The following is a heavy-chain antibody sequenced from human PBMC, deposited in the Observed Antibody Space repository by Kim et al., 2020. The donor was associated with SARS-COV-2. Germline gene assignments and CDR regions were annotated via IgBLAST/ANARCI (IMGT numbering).Heavy chain of an antibody. V-gene: IGHV4-31*03. D-gene: IGHD4-17*01. J-gene: IGHJ6*02. CDR1: GGSISSGGYY. Sequence: SETLSLTCTVSGGSISSGGYYWSWIRQHPGKGLEWIGYIYYSGSTYYNPSLKSRVTISVDTSKNQFSLKLSSVTAADTAVYYCARSTVTDPLYYYYGMDVWGQGTTVTVSS. CDR3: ARSTVTDPLYYYYGMDV. CDR2: IYYSGST.